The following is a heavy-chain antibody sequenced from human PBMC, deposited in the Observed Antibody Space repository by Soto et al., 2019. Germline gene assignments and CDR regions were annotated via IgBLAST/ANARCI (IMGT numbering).Heavy chain of an antibody. CDR1: GFTFSTYW. J-gene: IGHJ5*02. Sequence: PGGSLRLSCAASGFTFSTYWMHWVRQAPGKGLMWVSRINSDGSTTSYADSVKGRFTISRDNAKNTLYLQMNSLRAEDTAVYYCARVRRITMVKGIDPWGQRTPVTGSS. V-gene: IGHV3-74*01. D-gene: IGHD3-10*01. CDR2: INSDGSTT. CDR3: ARVRRITMVKGIDP.